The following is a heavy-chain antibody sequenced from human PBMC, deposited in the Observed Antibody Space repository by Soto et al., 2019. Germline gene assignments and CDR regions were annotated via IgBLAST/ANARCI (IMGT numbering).Heavy chain of an antibody. CDR1: GYTFSKNA. J-gene: IGHJ4*02. CDR2: INAGTGNT. V-gene: IGHV1-3*01. CDR3: ARGASGRKPRWDR. D-gene: IGHD1-26*01. Sequence: QVQLVQSGAEVKKPGSSVKVSCKSSGYTFSKNAIHWVRQAPGQRPEWMGWINAGTGNTRYSQRFQDRVTITRNASASTAYLELSSLTSEDTAVYYCARGASGRKPRWDRWGQGTIVTVSA.